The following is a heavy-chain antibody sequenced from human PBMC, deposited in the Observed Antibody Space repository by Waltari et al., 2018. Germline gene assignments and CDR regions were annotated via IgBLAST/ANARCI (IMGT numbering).Heavy chain of an antibody. D-gene: IGHD1-26*01. V-gene: IGHV1-2*02. CDR3: ARDPGPIVGAPDL. Sequence: VQSGSEVKKPGASVRVSCQASGYTFTDFHLHWFRQTPNQRFELMGLCKPKKVDSESAPNFLCRVTRSKDTPIHTCYLDLRGLRSDDTAVYFCARDPGPIVGAPDLWGQGTLVTVFS. CDR2: CKPKKVDS. J-gene: IGHJ5*02. CDR1: GYTFTDFH.